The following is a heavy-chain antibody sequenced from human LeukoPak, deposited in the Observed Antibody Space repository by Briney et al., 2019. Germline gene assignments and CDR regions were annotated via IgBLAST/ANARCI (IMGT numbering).Heavy chain of an antibody. CDR3: ARQRTSGYLQGGWFDP. V-gene: IGHV4-59*08. Sequence: ASETLSLTCTVSGGSISSYYWSWIRQPPGKGLEWIGYIYYSGSTNYNPSLKSRVTISVDTSKSQFSLKLSSVTAADTAVYYCARQRTSGYLQGGWFDPWGQGTLVTVSS. CDR1: GGSISSYY. J-gene: IGHJ5*02. D-gene: IGHD3-22*01. CDR2: IYYSGST.